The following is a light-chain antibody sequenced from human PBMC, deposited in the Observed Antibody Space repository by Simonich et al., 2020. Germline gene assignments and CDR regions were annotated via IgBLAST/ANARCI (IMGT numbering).Light chain of an antibody. V-gene: IGKV4-1*01. CDR3: QQYYSTPYT. J-gene: IGKJ2*01. CDR1: RSVLYSSNNKNY. CDR2: WAS. Sequence: DIVLTQSQDSLAVSRGERATFNCKSSRSVLYSSNNKNYLAWYQQKPGKPPKLLIYWASTRESGVPDRFSGSGSGTDFTLTISSLQAEDVAVYYCQQYYSTPYTFGQGTKLEIK.